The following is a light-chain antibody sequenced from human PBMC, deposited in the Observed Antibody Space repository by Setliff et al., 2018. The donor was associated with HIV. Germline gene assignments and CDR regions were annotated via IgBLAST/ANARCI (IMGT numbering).Light chain of an antibody. J-gene: IGLJ1*01. Sequence: QSALTQPRSVSGSPGQSVTISCTGTSSDVGGYNYVSWYQHLPGKAPKLMIYDVTKRPSGVPDRFSGSKSGNTASLTISVLQSEDEADYYCCSYAGSYTSLYVFGTGTKVTVL. CDR2: DVT. CDR1: SSDVGGYNY. V-gene: IGLV2-11*01. CDR3: CSYAGSYTSLYV.